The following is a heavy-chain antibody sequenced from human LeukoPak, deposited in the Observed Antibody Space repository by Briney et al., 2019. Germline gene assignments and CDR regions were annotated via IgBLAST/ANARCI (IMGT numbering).Heavy chain of an antibody. J-gene: IGHJ4*02. D-gene: IGHD5-24*01. CDR2: IYPGDSDT. CDR3: ARIRDGYNPPIDY. Sequence: GESLKISCKGAGYTFHSYLIAWVRQMPVKGLEWRGIIYPGDSDTRYSPSFQGQVTISADKSISTAYLQWSSLKASDTAMYYCARIRDGYNPPIDYWGQGTLVTVSS. V-gene: IGHV5-51*01. CDR1: GYTFHSYL.